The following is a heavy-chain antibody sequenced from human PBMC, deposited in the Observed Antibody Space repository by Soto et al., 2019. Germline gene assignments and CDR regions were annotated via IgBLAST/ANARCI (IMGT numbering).Heavy chain of an antibody. CDR1: GGSISSGGYY. V-gene: IGHV4-31*03. CDR2: IYYSGST. D-gene: IGHD6-13*01. Sequence: QVQLQESGPGLVKPSQTLSLTCTVSGGSISSGGYYWSWIRQHPGKGLEWIGYIYYSGSTYYNPSLKSRVTISVDTSKNQFSLKLSSVTAADTALYYCARGGGKQQVGIPLPLFDPWGQGTLVTVSS. CDR3: ARGGGKQQVGIPLPLFDP. J-gene: IGHJ5*02.